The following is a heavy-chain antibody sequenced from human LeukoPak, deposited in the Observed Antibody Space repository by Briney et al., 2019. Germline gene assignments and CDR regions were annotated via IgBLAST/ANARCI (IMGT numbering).Heavy chain of an antibody. V-gene: IGHV1-69*01. CDR3: ARVVGYCSSTSCYYYYGMDV. CDR2: IIPIFGTA. CDR1: GGTFSSYA. D-gene: IGHD2-2*01. J-gene: IGHJ6*02. Sequence: GASVKVSCKASGGTFSSYATSWVRQAPGQGLEWMGGIIPIFGTANYAQKFQGRVTITADESTSTAYMELSSLRSEDTAAYYCARVVGYCSSTSCYYYYGMDVWGQGTTVTVSS.